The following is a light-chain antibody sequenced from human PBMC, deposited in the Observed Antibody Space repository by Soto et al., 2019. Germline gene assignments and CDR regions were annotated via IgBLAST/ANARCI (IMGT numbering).Light chain of an antibody. CDR1: QSVSTN. V-gene: IGKV3-15*01. Sequence: EVVVTQSPATLSVSPGERVTLSCRASQSVSTNLAWYQQKPGQAPRHLISGASTRATDIPDRFSGSGSGTEFTLTISSLQSEDLAVYYCQQYNNWPLTFGGGTNVEIK. J-gene: IGKJ4*01. CDR3: QQYNNWPLT. CDR2: GAS.